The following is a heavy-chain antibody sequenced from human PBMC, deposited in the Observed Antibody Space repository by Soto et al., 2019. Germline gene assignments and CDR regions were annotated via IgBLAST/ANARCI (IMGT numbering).Heavy chain of an antibody. CDR3: AKDRGTGDYGVNAVDI. CDR1: GFTFSNYV. CDR2: ISASGGST. D-gene: IGHD7-27*01. V-gene: IGHV3-23*01. J-gene: IGHJ3*02. Sequence: PGGSLRLSCAASGFTFSNYVMNWVRQAPGKGLDWVSAISASGGSTYYADSVKGRFTISRDNSKNTLYLQMSSLRAEDTAVYYCAKDRGTGDYGVNAVDIWGQGTMVTVSS.